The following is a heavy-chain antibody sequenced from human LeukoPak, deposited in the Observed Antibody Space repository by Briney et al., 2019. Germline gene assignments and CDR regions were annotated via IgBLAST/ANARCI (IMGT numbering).Heavy chain of an antibody. Sequence: TSETLSLTCTVSGGSISSYYWSWIRQPPGKGLEWIGEINHSGSTNYNPSLKSRVTISVDTSKNQFSLKLSSVTAADTAVYYCARHSDVRGSRTYDAFDIWGQGTMVTVSS. J-gene: IGHJ3*02. V-gene: IGHV4-34*01. CDR1: GGSISSYY. D-gene: IGHD1-26*01. CDR3: ARHSDVRGSRTYDAFDI. CDR2: INHSGST.